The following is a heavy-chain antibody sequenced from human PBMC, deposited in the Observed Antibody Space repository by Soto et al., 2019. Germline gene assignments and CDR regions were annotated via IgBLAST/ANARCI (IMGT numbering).Heavy chain of an antibody. CDR1: GFSFDDYG. D-gene: IGHD2-2*03. V-gene: IGHV3-9*01. CDR2: ISWNSGDI. CDR3: AKDNDLDRDGPFDY. J-gene: IGHJ4*02. Sequence: EVQLVESGGGSVQPGRSLRLSCAASGFSFDDYGMHWVRQVPGKGLEWVSGISWNSGDIYYADSVKGRFTISRDNAKRSLYLQINSLRTEDTALYYCAKDNDLDRDGPFDYWGQGILVTVSS.